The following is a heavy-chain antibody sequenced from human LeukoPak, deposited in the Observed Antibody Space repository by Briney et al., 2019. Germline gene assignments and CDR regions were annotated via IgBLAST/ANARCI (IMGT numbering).Heavy chain of an antibody. D-gene: IGHD2-2*01. V-gene: IGHV1-2*02. Sequence: ASVKVSCKASGYTFTGYYMHWVRQAPGQGLEWMGWINPNSGGTNYAQKFQGRVTMTRDTSISTAYMELSRLRSDDTAVYYCASPPCSSTSCPIYYFDYWGQGTLVTVSS. CDR2: INPNSGGT. J-gene: IGHJ4*02. CDR1: GYTFTGYY. CDR3: ASPPCSSTSCPIYYFDY.